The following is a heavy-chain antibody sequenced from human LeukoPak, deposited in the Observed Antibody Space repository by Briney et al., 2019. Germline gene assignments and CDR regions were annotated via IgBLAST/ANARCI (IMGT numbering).Heavy chain of an antibody. D-gene: IGHD3-3*01. V-gene: IGHV3-30-3*01. CDR1: GFTSSSYA. Sequence: GGSLRLSCAASGFTSSSYAMHWVRQAPGKGLEWVAVISYDGSNKYYADSVKGRFTISRDNSKNTLYLQMNSLRAEDTAVYYCARTYYDFWSGYMPLDYWGQGTLVTVSS. CDR3: ARTYYDFWSGYMPLDY. J-gene: IGHJ4*02. CDR2: ISYDGSNK.